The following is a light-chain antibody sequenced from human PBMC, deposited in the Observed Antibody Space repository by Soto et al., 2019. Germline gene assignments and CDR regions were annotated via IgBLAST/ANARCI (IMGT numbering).Light chain of an antibody. CDR1: QSISSW. J-gene: IGKJ1*01. V-gene: IGKV1-5*03. CDR2: KAS. Sequence: DIQMTQSPSTLSASVGDRVTITCRASQSISSWLAWYQQKPGKAPKLLIYKASSLASGVPSRFSGSGSGTEFTLTISSLQPDDFATYYCHQYSSYSWTFGQGTKVEIK. CDR3: HQYSSYSWT.